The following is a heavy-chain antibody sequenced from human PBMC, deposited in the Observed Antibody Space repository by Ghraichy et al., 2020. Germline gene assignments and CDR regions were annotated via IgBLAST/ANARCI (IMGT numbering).Heavy chain of an antibody. J-gene: IGHJ4*02. CDR3: GRRVHDGRGYHYFDF. Sequence: GTLNISCTVSGGSISNNRDSWAWIRQPPGKGLEWIATIFYSGLTHYNPPLESRVTMSVDTSTSQFSLRLGSVTTADTAVYYCGRRVHDGRGYHYFDFWGQGRLVTVSS. D-gene: IGHD3-22*01. V-gene: IGHV4-39*07. CDR2: IFYSGLT. CDR1: GGSISNNRDS.